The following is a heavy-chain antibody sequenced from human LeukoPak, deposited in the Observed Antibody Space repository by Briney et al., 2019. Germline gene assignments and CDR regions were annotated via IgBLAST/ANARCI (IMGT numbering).Heavy chain of an antibody. CDR1: GFTFSSSS. CDR3: AKGSGWYV. V-gene: IGHV3-23*01. CDR2: ISGSGRST. J-gene: IGHJ4*02. Sequence: GGSLRLSCAASGFTFSSSSMSWVRQAPGKGLEWVSVISGSGRSTDYADSVKGRFTISRDNSKSTLYLQINSLRAEDTAVYYCAKGSGWYVWGQGTLVTVSS. D-gene: IGHD6-19*01.